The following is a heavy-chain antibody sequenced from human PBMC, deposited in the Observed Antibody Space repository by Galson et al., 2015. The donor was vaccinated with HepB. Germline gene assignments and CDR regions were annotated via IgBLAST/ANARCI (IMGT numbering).Heavy chain of an antibody. CDR2: ISANSAGK. CDR1: GFSFSSFG. CDR3: AKRGNHYNGDGHYAPFDQ. Sequence: SLRLSCAASGFSFSSFGMHWVRQAPDKGLEWVAIISANSAGKYYADSVKGRFTISRDNSKNTVYLQMDSLRAEDTAVYYCAKRGNHYNGDGHYAPFDQWGQGTLVTVSS. J-gene: IGHJ4*02. V-gene: IGHV3-30*18. D-gene: IGHD3-3*01.